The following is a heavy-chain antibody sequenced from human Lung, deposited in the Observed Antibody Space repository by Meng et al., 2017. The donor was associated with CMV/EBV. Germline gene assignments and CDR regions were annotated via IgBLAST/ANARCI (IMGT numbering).Heavy chain of an antibody. CDR2: ISYDGSNK. Sequence: GESLKISCAASGFTFSGYAMHWVRQAPGKGLEWVAVISYDGSNKYYADSVKGRFTISRDNSKNTLYLQMNSLRAEDTAVYYCARTGGGVSRAAFDIWGQGTMVTVSS. CDR1: GFTFSGYA. CDR3: ARTGGGVSRAAFDI. D-gene: IGHD3-16*01. V-gene: IGHV3-30*04. J-gene: IGHJ3*02.